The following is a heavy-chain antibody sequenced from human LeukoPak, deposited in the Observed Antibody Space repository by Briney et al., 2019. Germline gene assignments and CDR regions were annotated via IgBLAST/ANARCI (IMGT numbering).Heavy chain of an antibody. CDR1: GVSISSGFF. J-gene: IGHJ4*02. Sequence: SETLSLTCAVSGVSISSGFFWGCIRQPPGKGLEWIGSIHHSGTTYYNPSLKSLFTISVDTSKNQFSLKVTSVTAADTAVYYCARHSRGGSVYFDYWGQGTLVTVSS. V-gene: IGHV4-38-2*01. CDR3: ARHSRGGSVYFDY. CDR2: IHHSGTT. D-gene: IGHD3-10*01.